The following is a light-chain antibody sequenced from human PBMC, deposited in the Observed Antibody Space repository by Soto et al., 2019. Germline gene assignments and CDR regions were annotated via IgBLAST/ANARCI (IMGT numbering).Light chain of an antibody. Sequence: QSVLTQPPSASGSPGQSVTISCTGTSSDVGGYNYVSWYQQHPGKAPKLMIYEVSKRPSGVPDRFSGSKSGNTASLTVSGLHAEDEADYYCSSYAGSKNVVFGGGTKLTVL. J-gene: IGLJ2*01. CDR1: SSDVGGYNY. V-gene: IGLV2-8*01. CDR3: SSYAGSKNVV. CDR2: EVS.